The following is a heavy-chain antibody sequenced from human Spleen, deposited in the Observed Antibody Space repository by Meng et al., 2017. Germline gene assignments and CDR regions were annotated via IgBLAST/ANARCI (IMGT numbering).Heavy chain of an antibody. Sequence: ASVKVSCKTSGGTFNNYAFSWVRQAPGQGLEWVGRINPKSGDTHYAQKFQARVTMTGDTSISTAYMELSGLRSDDTAMYYCARDEDISAAGKLFGDYWGQGTLVTVSS. CDR2: INPKSGDT. D-gene: IGHD6-25*01. V-gene: IGHV1-2*06. J-gene: IGHJ4*02. CDR3: ARDEDISAAGKLFGDY. CDR1: GGTFNNYA.